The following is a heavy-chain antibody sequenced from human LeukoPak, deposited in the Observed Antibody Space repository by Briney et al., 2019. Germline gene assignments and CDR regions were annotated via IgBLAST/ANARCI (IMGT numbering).Heavy chain of an antibody. J-gene: IGHJ3*02. Sequence: PGRSLRLSCTASGFTFTSYAMHWVRQAPGKGLEWVAVISYDASNKYYADSVKGRFTISRDNSKNTLYLQMNSLRAEDTAVYYCARWGERREAFDIWGQGTMVTVSS. D-gene: IGHD3-16*01. CDR3: ARWGERREAFDI. CDR1: GFTFTSYA. CDR2: ISYDASNK. V-gene: IGHV3-30*04.